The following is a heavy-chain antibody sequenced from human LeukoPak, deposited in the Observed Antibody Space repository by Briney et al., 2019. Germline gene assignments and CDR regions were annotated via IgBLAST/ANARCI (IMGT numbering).Heavy chain of an antibody. D-gene: IGHD6-13*01. CDR1: GYTFTSYD. Sequence: ASVKVSCKASGYTFTSYDINWVRQATGQGLEWMGWMNPNSGNTGYAQKFQGRVTMTRNTSISTAYMELSSLRSGDTAVYYCARGGIAAAGLFTGFSYYYYYGMDVWGQGTTVTVSS. CDR3: ARGGIAAAGLFTGFSYYYYYGMDV. CDR2: MNPNSGNT. J-gene: IGHJ6*02. V-gene: IGHV1-8*01.